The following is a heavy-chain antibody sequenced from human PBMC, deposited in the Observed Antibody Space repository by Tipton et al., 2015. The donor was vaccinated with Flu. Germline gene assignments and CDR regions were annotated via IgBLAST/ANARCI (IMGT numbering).Heavy chain of an antibody. CDR3: ARRVAGSGMAV. J-gene: IGHJ6*02. D-gene: IGHD3-10*01. Sequence: LRLSCTVSGASISIGAYYWTWIRRPADKGLEWIGRIYTGGGTNYNPSLKSRVTISIDTSKNQFSLRLSSVTAADTAVYYCARRVAGSGMAVWGQGTTVTVSS. V-gene: IGHV4-61*02. CDR1: GASISIGAYY. CDR2: IYTGGGT.